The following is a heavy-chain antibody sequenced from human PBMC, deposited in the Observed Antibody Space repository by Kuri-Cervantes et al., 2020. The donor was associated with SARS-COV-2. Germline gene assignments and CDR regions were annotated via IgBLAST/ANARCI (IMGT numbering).Heavy chain of an antibody. CDR1: RGSISSSSYY. J-gene: IGHJ3*02. CDR3: ARTYDTVTGDAFDI. V-gene: IGHV4-39*01. CDR2: IYYTGNT. D-gene: IGHD4-11*01. Sequence: SETLSLTCTVSRGSISSSSYYWGWIRQPPGKGLEWIGSIYYTGNTYYNPSPNSRVTMSVDTSKNQFSLKVSSVTAADTAVYYCARTYDTVTGDAFDIWGQGTMVTVSS.